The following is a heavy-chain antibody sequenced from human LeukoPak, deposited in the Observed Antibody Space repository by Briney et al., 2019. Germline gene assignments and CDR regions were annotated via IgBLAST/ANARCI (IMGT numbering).Heavy chain of an antibody. V-gene: IGHV1-46*01. CDR1: GYTFTSYY. J-gene: IGHJ4*02. CDR2: INPSGGSK. D-gene: IGHD5-24*01. CDR3: ERASRRDGYNLIDY. Sequence: ASVKVSCKASGYTFTSYYMHWVRQAPGQGLEWMGIINPSGGSKSYAQKFQGNITMNRDMSTSTVYMELSSLRSEDTAVYYCERASRRDGYNLIDYWGQGTLVTVSS.